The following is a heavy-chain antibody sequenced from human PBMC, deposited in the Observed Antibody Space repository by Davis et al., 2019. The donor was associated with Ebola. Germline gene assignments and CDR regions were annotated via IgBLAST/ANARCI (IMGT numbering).Heavy chain of an antibody. CDR2: IYWDDDE. D-gene: IGHD2-15*01. CDR3: TYQEVYCSGDTCYSGFGY. V-gene: IGHV2-5*02. J-gene: IGHJ4*02. Sequence: SGPTLANPTQTLTLTCTFSGFPLSPSGVGVGWIRQPPGKALEWPALIYWDDDERYSPSLESRPTITKDTSKTQVVLTMTNMDPVDTATYCCTYQEVYCSGDTCYSGFGYWGQGTLVTVSS. CDR1: GFPLSPSGVG.